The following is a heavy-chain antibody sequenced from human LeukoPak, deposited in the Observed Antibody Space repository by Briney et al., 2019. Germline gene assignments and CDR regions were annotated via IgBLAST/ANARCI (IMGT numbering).Heavy chain of an antibody. J-gene: IGHJ6*03. CDR1: GFTFSDYY. V-gene: IGHV3-23*01. CDR2: ISGSGGDT. Sequence: GGSLRLSCAASGFTFSDYYMSWVRQAPGKGLEWVSAISGSGGDTYYADSVKGRFTISRDNSKNTLYLQMSSLRAEDTAVYYCARGHRGGWSYSYYYYYMDVWGKGTTVTVSS. D-gene: IGHD1-26*01. CDR3: ARGHRGGWSYSYYYYYMDV.